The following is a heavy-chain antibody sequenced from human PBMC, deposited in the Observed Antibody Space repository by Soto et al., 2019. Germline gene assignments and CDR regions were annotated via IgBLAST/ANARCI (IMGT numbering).Heavy chain of an antibody. CDR1: GSTFTSYG. CDR3: ARDLAFDF. V-gene: IGHV1-3*05. CDR2: INAGNGNT. J-gene: IGHJ3*01. Sequence: QVQLVQSVAQEKKPGASVKVSCKASGSTFTSYGIHWERQAPGPRLDWVGWINAGNGNTKYSQKFQGRVSITRDTSESTEYMDLSSLRSEGTAVYYCARDLAFDFWGQGTMVTVSS.